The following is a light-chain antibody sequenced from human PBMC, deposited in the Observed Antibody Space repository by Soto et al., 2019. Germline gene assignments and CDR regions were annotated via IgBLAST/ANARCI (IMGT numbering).Light chain of an antibody. J-gene: IGKJ1*01. CDR1: QSVLYSSNNKNY. V-gene: IGKV4-1*01. CDR3: QQYNGT. Sequence: DIVMTQSPDSLAVSLGERATINFKSSQSVLYSSNNKNYLAWYQQKPGKAPKLLIYKASSLESGVPSRFSGSGSGTEFTLTISSLQPDDFATYYCQQYNGTFGQGTKVDIK. CDR2: KAS.